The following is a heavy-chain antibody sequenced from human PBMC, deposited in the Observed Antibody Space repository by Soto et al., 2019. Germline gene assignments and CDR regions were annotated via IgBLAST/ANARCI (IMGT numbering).Heavy chain of an antibody. Sequence: GGSLRLSCSASGFTFSFYKMHWVRQAPGKGLDYVSGISNNGDSSSYADSVKGRFTISRDNSKNTLYFEMSSLKPEDTAVYYCVAGKLLPFEYWGQGTQVTVSS. CDR3: VAGKLLPFEY. V-gene: IGHV3-64D*08. CDR2: ISNNGDSS. CDR1: GFTFSFYK. J-gene: IGHJ4*02. D-gene: IGHD2-15*01.